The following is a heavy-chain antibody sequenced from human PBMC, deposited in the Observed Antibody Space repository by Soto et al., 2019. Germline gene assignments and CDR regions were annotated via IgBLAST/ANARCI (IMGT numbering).Heavy chain of an antibody. V-gene: IGHV3-21*01. J-gene: IGHJ6*02. CDR3: ARDYIPLWSYGMDV. CDR2: ISSSSSYI. CDR1: GFTFSSYS. D-gene: IGHD5-18*01. Sequence: AGGSLRLSCAASGFTFSSYSMNWVRQAPGKGLEWVSSISSSSSYIYYADSVKGRFTISRDNAKNSLYLQMNSLRAEDTAVYYCARDYIPLWSYGMDVWGQGTTVTVSS.